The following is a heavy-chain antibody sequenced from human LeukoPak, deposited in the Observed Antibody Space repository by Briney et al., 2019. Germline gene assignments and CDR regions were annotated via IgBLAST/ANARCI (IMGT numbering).Heavy chain of an antibody. J-gene: IGHJ1*01. CDR3: AKDAGLYYYYDSSGYPGYFQH. V-gene: IGHV3-9*01. CDR2: ISWNSGSI. Sequence: GGSLRLSCAASGFTFDDYAMHWVRHAPGKGLEWVSGISWNSGSIGYADSVKGRFTISRDNAKNSLYLQMNSLRAEDTALYYCAKDAGLYYYYDSSGYPGYFQHWGQGTLVTVSS. CDR1: GFTFDDYA. D-gene: IGHD3-22*01.